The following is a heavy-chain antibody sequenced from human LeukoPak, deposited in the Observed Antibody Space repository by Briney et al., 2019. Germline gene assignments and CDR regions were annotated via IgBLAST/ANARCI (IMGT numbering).Heavy chain of an antibody. CDR3: ARVVSDYYGSGKSTTYYFDY. CDR1: GGSFSGYY. V-gene: IGHV4-34*01. Sequence: PSETLSLTCAVYGGSFSGYYWSWIRQPPGKGLEWIGEINHSGSTNYNPSLKSRVTISVDTSKNQFSLKLSSVTAADTAVYYCARVVSDYYGSGKSTTYYFDYWGQGTLVTVS. J-gene: IGHJ4*02. D-gene: IGHD3-10*01. CDR2: INHSGST.